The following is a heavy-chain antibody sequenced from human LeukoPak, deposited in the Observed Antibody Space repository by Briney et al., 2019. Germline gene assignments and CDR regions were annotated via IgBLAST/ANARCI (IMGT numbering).Heavy chain of an antibody. V-gene: IGHV4-34*01. CDR1: GGSFSGYC. J-gene: IGHJ3*02. Sequence: PSETLSLTCAVYGGSFSGYCWSWIRQPPGKGLEWIGEINHSGSTNYNPSLKSRVTISVDTSKNQFSLKLSSVTAADTAVYYCARGRLHYDFWSGYLGAFDIWGQGTMVTVSS. CDR2: INHSGST. D-gene: IGHD3-3*01. CDR3: ARGRLHYDFWSGYLGAFDI.